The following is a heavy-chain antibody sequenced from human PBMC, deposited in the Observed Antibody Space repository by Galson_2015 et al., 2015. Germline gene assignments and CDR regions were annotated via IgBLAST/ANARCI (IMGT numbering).Heavy chain of an antibody. Sequence: SLRLSCAASGFIFSNAWMSWVRQAPGKGLEWVSFISSDGRNKNHADSVKGRFTISRDNSANTLYLQMSSLRDEDTALYYCAKDSSTWNGNWFDPWGQGTLVIASS. CDR2: ISSDGRNK. V-gene: IGHV3-30*18. J-gene: IGHJ5*02. CDR3: AKDSSTWNGNWFDP. CDR1: GFIFSNAW. D-gene: IGHD6-13*01.